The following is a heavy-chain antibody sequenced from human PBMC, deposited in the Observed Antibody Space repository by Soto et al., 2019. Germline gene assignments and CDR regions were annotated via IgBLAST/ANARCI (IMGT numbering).Heavy chain of an antibody. D-gene: IGHD1-26*01. J-gene: IGHJ4*02. V-gene: IGHV1-18*01. CDR1: GYTFTSYG. CDR3: ARDLGGSYYAPVDY. Sequence: QVQLVQSGAEVKKPGASVKVSCKASGYTFTSYGISWVRQAPGQGLEWMGGISAYNGNTKYAQKLQGRVTTTTDTSTSTAYMELRSLRSDDTAVYSCARDLGGSYYAPVDYWGQGTLVTVSS. CDR2: ISAYNGNT.